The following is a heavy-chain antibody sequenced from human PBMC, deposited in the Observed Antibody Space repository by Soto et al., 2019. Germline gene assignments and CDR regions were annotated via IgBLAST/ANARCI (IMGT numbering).Heavy chain of an antibody. D-gene: IGHD3-3*01. CDR3: ARGRVLLFLEWAPWYGMDV. Sequence: ASVKVSCKASGYTFTSYAMHWVRQAPGQRLEWMGWINAGNGNTKYSQKFQGRVTITRDTSASTAYMELSSLRSEDTAVYYCARGRVLLFLEWAPWYGMDVWGQGTTVTVSS. CDR2: INAGNGNT. J-gene: IGHJ6*02. CDR1: GYTFTSYA. V-gene: IGHV1-3*01.